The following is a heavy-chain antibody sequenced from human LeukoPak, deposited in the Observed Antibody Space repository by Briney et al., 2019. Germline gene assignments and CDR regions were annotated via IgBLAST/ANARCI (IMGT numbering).Heavy chain of an antibody. V-gene: IGHV3-23*01. CDR3: AKDRLFSPRWTSFDD. J-gene: IGHJ4*02. D-gene: IGHD2-15*01. CDR1: GLTVIDYS. CDR2: VTGSGDSS. Sequence: GGSLTLSFSASGLTVIDYSITSVRQAPGKGLGWVSSVTGSGDSSRYADSVEGRFTISRDNYGNTLFLHMHSLSVEDTALYYCAKDRLFSPRWTSFDDWGQGTLVTVSS.